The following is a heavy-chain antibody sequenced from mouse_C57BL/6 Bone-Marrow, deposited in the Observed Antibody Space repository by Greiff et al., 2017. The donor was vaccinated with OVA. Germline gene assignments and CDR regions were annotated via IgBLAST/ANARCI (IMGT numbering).Heavy chain of an antibody. CDR3: AREPSNWAWFAY. Sequence: VHVKQSGAELVKPGASVKLSCTASGFNIKDYYMHWVKQRTEQGLEWIGRIDPEDGETKYAPKFQGKATITAETSSNTAYLQLSSLTSEDTAVYYCAREPSNWAWFAYWGQGTLVTVSA. CDR2: IDPEDGET. J-gene: IGHJ3*01. D-gene: IGHD4-1*02. V-gene: IGHV14-2*01. CDR1: GFNIKDYY.